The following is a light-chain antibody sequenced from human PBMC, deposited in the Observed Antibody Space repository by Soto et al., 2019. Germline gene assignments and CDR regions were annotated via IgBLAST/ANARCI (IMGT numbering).Light chain of an antibody. V-gene: IGLV1-47*01. J-gene: IGLJ3*02. CDR3: ATWDDSQTAYWV. CDR1: DSNIGNNA. Sequence: QSVLTQPPSASGTPGQRITISCSGGDSNIGNNAVFWYQQLPGTAPKLLISNTDQRPSGVPDRCSGSKSGTSASLAISGLRSEDEDDYFCATWDDSQTAYWVFGGGTKLTVL. CDR2: NTD.